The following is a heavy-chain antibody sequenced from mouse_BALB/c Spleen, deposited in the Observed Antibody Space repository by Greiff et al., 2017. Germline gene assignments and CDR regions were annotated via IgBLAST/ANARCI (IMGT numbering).Heavy chain of an antibody. CDR2: IDPENGDT. V-gene: IGHV14-4*02. J-gene: IGHJ3*01. D-gene: IGHD3-3*01. CDR1: GFNIKDYY. Sequence: EVQLQQSGAELVRSGASVKLSCTASGFNIKDYYMHWVKQRPEQGLEWIGWIDPENGDTEYAPKFQGKATMTADTSSNTAYLQLSSLTSEDTAVYYCNSLGHFAYWGQGTLVTVSA. CDR3: NSLGHFAY.